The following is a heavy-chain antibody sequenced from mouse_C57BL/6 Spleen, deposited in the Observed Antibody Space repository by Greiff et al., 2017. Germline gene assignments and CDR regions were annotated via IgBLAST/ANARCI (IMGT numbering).Heavy chain of an antibody. V-gene: IGHV1-52*01. D-gene: IGHD1-1*01. CDR2: IDPSDSET. CDR3: ARGVVITTVVAKGFDY. J-gene: IGHJ2*01. CDR1: GYTFTSYW. Sequence: QVQLQQPGAELVRPGSSVKLSCKASGYTFTSYWMHWVKQRPIQGLEWIGNIDPSDSETHYNQKFKDKATLTVDKSSSTAYMQLSSLTSEDSAVYCCARGVVITTVVAKGFDYWGQGTTLTVSS.